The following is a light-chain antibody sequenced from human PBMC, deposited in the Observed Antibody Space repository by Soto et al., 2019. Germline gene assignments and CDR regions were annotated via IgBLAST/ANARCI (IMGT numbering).Light chain of an antibody. J-gene: IGKJ1*01. CDR2: GAS. Sequence: IVLYQSPGALSLSQGERAILSCRASHSVSGSSLAWYQQKPGQAPRRLIYGASSRATGIPDRFSGSGSGTDFTLTISRLEPEDFAVYYCHQYGSSVWTFGQGTKVDIK. CDR1: HSVSGSS. CDR3: HQYGSSVWT. V-gene: IGKV3-20*01.